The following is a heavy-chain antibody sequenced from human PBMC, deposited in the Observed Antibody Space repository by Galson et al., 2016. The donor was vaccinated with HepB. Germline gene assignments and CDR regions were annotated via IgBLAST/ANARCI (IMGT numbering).Heavy chain of an antibody. Sequence: SLRLSCASSGFTFSSYWLHWVRQAPGKGLVWVSRINCDGSSTSYADSVKGRFTISRDNVKNTLWLQMSGLRVDDTSMYYCASGYTSGVWGQGTMVTVSS. D-gene: IGHD6-19*01. V-gene: IGHV3-74*01. CDR3: ASGYTSGV. CDR1: GFTFSSYW. CDR2: INCDGSST. J-gene: IGHJ3*01.